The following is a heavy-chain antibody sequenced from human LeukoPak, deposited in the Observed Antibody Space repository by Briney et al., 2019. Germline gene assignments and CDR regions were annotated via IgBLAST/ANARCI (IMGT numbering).Heavy chain of an antibody. Sequence: SVNVSCTASGGTFSSYAISWVRQAPGQGLEWMGGIIPIFGRANYAQKFQGRVTITADESTSTAYMELSSLRSEDTAVYYCARESTAMVFDYWGQGTLVTVSS. J-gene: IGHJ4*02. CDR2: IIPIFGRA. CDR1: GGTFSSYA. D-gene: IGHD5-18*01. V-gene: IGHV1-69*01. CDR3: ARESTAMVFDY.